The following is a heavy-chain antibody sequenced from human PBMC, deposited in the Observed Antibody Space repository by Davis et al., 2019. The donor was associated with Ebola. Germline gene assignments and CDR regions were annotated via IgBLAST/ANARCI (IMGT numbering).Heavy chain of an antibody. V-gene: IGHV1-2*02. CDR1: GYTFTGYY. J-gene: IGHJ6*02. D-gene: IGHD6-19*01. Sequence: ASVKVSCKASGYTFTGYYMHWVRQAPGQGLEWMGWINPNSGGTNYAQKFQGRVTMTRDTSISTAYMELSRLRSDDTAVYYCKIAVADPRGYYYYGMDVWGQGTTVTVSS. CDR2: INPNSGGT. CDR3: KIAVADPRGYYYYGMDV.